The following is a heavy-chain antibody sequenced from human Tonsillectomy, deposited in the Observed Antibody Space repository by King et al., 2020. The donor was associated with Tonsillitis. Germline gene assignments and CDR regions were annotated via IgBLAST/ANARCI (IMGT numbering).Heavy chain of an antibody. V-gene: IGHV4-30-2*01. CDR1: GGSLSSGGYS. D-gene: IGHD4-23*01. CDR3: ARDSHSGGNADCGFDV. CDR2: ILHSGSS. J-gene: IGHJ6*02. Sequence: QLQESDSRLVKPSQTLSLTCAVSGGSLSSGGYSWSWIRQPPGKGLEWIGYILHSGSSYSNPSLKSRVTISVARSKNQFSLKLSSVTAADTAVYYCARDSHSGGNADCGFDVWGQGTTVTVSS.